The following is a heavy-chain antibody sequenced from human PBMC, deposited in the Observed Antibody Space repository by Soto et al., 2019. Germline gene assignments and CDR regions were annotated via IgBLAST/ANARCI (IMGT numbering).Heavy chain of an antibody. D-gene: IGHD1-26*01. V-gene: IGHV3-64*01. CDR3: ASDWSSADGYHFYDLEV. J-gene: IGHJ6*03. Sequence: GGSLRLSCAASGFTFSSYAMHWVRQLPGKGLEYVSSISSNGVRTYYGNSVKGRFTISRDNSKNTLYLQMGSLRAEDMAVYDCASDWSSADGYHFYDLEVWSKGTMVIV. CDR2: ISSNGVRT. CDR1: GFTFSSYA.